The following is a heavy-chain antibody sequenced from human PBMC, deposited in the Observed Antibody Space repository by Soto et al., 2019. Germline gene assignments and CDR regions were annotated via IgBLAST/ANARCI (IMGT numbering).Heavy chain of an antibody. CDR1: GYTFTSYG. Sequence: QVQLVQSGAEVKKPGASVKVSCKASGYTFTSYGISWVRQAPGQGLEWMGGIIPIFGTANYAQKFQGRVTSTADESTRTAYMELSSLRSEDTAVYYCARSPKCELQVYYGMDVWGQGTTVPVSS. V-gene: IGHV1-69*13. D-gene: IGHD1-26*01. CDR3: ARSPKCELQVYYGMDV. CDR2: IIPIFGTA. J-gene: IGHJ6*02.